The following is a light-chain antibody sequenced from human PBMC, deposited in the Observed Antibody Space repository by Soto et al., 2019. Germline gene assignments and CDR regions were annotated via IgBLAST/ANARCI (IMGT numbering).Light chain of an antibody. J-gene: IGKJ4*01. CDR2: AAS. Sequence: EIQMTQSPSSVSASVGDEVAITCRASQSIASWLTWYQQKPGKAPKLLIYAASRLQSGVPSRFSGSESGTTFTLTITNLQPEDFATYYCQQASSSPLTFGGGTKVDIK. CDR1: QSIASW. CDR3: QQASSSPLT. V-gene: IGKV1-12*01.